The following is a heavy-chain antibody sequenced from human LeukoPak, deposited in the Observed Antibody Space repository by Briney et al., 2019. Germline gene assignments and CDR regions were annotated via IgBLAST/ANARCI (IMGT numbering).Heavy chain of an antibody. D-gene: IGHD3-10*01. V-gene: IGHV3-30*04. CDR2: ISYDGSNK. Sequence: GGSLRLSCVVSGFNFDNFAMHWVRQPLGKGLEWVAVISYDGSNKYYADSVKGRFTISRDNSKNSLYLQMNSLRAEDTAFYYCAKAYKSYGSGSCMDVWGQGTTVTVSS. CDR3: AKAYKSYGSGSCMDV. CDR1: GFNFDNFA. J-gene: IGHJ6*02.